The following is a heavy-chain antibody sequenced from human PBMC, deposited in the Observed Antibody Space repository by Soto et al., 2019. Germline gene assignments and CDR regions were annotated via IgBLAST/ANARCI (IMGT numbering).Heavy chain of an antibody. J-gene: IGHJ2*01. CDR3: AREGRDLYWYFAL. V-gene: IGHV1-69*08. CDR1: GGTFSSYT. Sequence: QVQLVQSGAEVKKPGSSVKVSCKASGGTFSSYTISWVRQAPGQGLEWMGRIIPILGIANYAQKFQGRVTITADKSTSTAYMELSSLRSEDTAVYYCAREGRDLYWYFALWGRGTLVTVSS. CDR2: IIPILGIA.